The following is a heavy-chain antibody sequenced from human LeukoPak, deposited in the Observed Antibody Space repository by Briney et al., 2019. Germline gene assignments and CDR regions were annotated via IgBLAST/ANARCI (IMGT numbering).Heavy chain of an antibody. CDR3: ARAYGDLDY. Sequence: AAVNDSCMASGYTFTRYDINWVRQATGQGLEWMGWMNLKSGNTGNAQKFQGRVTMTRDTSISTAYMELSSLTSDDTAVYYCARAYGDLDYWGQGTLVTVSS. J-gene: IGHJ4*02. CDR2: MNLKSGNT. D-gene: IGHD4-17*01. V-gene: IGHV1-8*01. CDR1: GYTFTRYD.